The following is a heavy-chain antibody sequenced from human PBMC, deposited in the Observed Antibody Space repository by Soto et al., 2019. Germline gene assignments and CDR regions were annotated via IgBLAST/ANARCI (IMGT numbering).Heavy chain of an antibody. Sequence: SETLSITCTVSGASISGFYWSWIRKSAGKGLEWIGRIYATGTTDYNPSLKSRVMMSVDTSKKQFSLKLRSVTAADTAVYYCVRDGTKTLRDWFDPWGQGISVTVSS. J-gene: IGHJ5*02. CDR1: GASISGFY. CDR2: IYATGTT. CDR3: VRDGTKTLRDWFDP. V-gene: IGHV4-4*07. D-gene: IGHD1-1*01.